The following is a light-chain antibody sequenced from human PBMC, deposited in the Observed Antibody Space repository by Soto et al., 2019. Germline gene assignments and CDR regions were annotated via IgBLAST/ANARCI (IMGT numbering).Light chain of an antibody. Sequence: DIVMTQSPDSLAASLGERATISCKSSQTVLHSSNNKNYLAWYQQKPGQPPKLLIYWASIRESGVTERISGSGSGTDFALTISSLHVEDVAVYYCQQFYSNPPTFGGGTKVDIK. CDR1: QTVLHSSNNKNY. J-gene: IGKJ4*01. V-gene: IGKV4-1*01. CDR3: QQFYSNPPT. CDR2: WAS.